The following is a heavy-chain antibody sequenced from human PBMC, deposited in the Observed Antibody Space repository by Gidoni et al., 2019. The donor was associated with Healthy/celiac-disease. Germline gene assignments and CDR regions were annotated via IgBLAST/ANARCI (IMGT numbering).Heavy chain of an antibody. J-gene: IGHJ5*02. CDR2: IYYSGST. Sequence: QLQLQESGPGLVKPSETLSLTCTVSGGPLSSSSYYCGWNRQPPGKGLEWIGSIYYSGSTYYNPSLKSRVTISVDTSKNQFSLKLSSVTAADTAVYYCARQRSQKSYGDYGTSLNWFDPWGQGTLVTVSS. CDR1: GGPLSSSSYY. V-gene: IGHV4-39*01. D-gene: IGHD4-17*01. CDR3: ARQRSQKSYGDYGTSLNWFDP.